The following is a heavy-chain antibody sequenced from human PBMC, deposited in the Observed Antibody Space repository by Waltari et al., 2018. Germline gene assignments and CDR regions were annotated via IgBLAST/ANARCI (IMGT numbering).Heavy chain of an antibody. D-gene: IGHD3-22*01. Sequence: QVQLVQRGAEVKKQGASVKVSCTASGYTFTGSYIHWVRQAPGQGLEWMGRINPNSGGTNYAQKFQGRVTMTRDTSINTAYMELSRLRPDDTAVYYCAKGQEHYYDNSGSFVSWGQGTLVTVSS. CDR3: AKGQEHYYDNSGSFVS. V-gene: IGHV1-2*06. CDR2: INPNSGGT. J-gene: IGHJ5*01. CDR1: GYTFTGSY.